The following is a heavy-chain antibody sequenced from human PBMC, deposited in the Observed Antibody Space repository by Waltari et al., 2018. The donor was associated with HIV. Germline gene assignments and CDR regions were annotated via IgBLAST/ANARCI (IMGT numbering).Heavy chain of an antibody. D-gene: IGHD1-26*01. CDR2: IYYTGRA. CDR1: GGSVSSRSYS. CDR3: ARHALRVGAAYWNFDL. V-gene: IGHV4-39*01. J-gene: IGHJ2*01. Sequence: QLQLQESGPGLVKPSETLSLTCAVSGGSVSSRSYSWGWIRQPPGKGLGWVGGIYYTGRAYYNPSLKSRVTISIDTSKNQFSLKVTSVTAADTAVYYCARHALRVGAAYWNFDLWGRGTLVTVSS.